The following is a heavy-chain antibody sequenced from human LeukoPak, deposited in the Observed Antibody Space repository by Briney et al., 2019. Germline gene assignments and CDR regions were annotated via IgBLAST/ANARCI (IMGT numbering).Heavy chain of an antibody. CDR2: IIPILGIA. V-gene: IGHV1-69*04. D-gene: IGHD3-22*01. CDR1: GGTFSSYA. Sequence: ASVKVSCKASGGTFSSYAISWVRQAPGQVLEWMGRIIPILGIANYAQKFQGRVTITADKSTSTAYMELSSLRSEDTAVYYCARDSLSKHYYDSSTYSPFWGQGTLVTVSS. J-gene: IGHJ4*02. CDR3: ARDSLSKHYYDSSTYSPF.